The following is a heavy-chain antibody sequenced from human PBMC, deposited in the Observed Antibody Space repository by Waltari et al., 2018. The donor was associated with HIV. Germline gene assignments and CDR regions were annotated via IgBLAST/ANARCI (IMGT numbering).Heavy chain of an antibody. V-gene: IGHV3-15*01. J-gene: IGHJ5*02. CDR1: GFTFSNAW. CDR3: TTDPVFSSTDWFDP. CDR2: IKSKTDGGTT. Sequence: EVQLVESGGGLVKPGGSLRLSCAASGFTFSNAWMSWVLQAPGKGLEWVGRIKSKTDGGTTDYAAPVKGRFTISRDDSKNTLYLQMNSLKTEDTAVYYCTTDPVFSSTDWFDPWGQGTLVTVSS. D-gene: IGHD6-13*01.